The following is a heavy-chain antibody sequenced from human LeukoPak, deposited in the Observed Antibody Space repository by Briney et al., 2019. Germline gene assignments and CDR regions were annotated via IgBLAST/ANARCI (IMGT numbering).Heavy chain of an antibody. Sequence: SETLSLTCTVSGGSISSDAYYWSWIRQHPGKGLEWIGYIYYSGSTYYNPSLSSRVTISVEMSKNELSLKMSSVTAADTAVYYCARGPSPVRGLTKGSFDYWGQGTLVTVSS. V-gene: IGHV4-31*03. D-gene: IGHD3-10*01. J-gene: IGHJ4*02. CDR2: IYYSGST. CDR1: GGSISSDAYY. CDR3: ARGPSPVRGLTKGSFDY.